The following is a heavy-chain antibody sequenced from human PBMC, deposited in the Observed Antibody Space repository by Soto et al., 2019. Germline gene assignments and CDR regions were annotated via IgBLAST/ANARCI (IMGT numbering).Heavy chain of an antibody. J-gene: IGHJ4*02. CDR3: ARDRSGAPWYFDY. Sequence: QVQLQESGPGLVKPSQTLSLTCTVSGGSISSGGYYWSWIRQHPGKGLEWIGYIYYSGSTYYNPSLKSRVTISVATSKTPCSLKLSSVTAADTAVYYCARDRSGAPWYFDYWGQGTLVTVSS. CDR2: IYYSGST. V-gene: IGHV4-31*03. D-gene: IGHD1-26*01. CDR1: GGSISSGGYY.